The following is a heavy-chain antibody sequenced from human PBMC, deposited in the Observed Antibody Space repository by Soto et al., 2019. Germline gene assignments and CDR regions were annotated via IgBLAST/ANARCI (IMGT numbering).Heavy chain of an antibody. CDR2: IYYSGST. V-gene: IGHV4-31*03. CDR1: GGSISSGGYY. J-gene: IGHJ5*02. CDR3: ARVDWDIVGAPIPNWFDP. Sequence: QVQLQESGPGLVKPSQTLSLTCTVSGGSISSGGYYWSWIRQHPGKGLEWIGYIYYSGSTYYNPSLKSRVTISVDTSKNQFSLKLSSVTAADTAVYYCARVDWDIVGAPIPNWFDPWGQGTLVTVSS. D-gene: IGHD1-26*01.